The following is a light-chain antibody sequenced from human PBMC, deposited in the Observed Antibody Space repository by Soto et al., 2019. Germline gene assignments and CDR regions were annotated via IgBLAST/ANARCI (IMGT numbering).Light chain of an antibody. CDR2: AAS. CDR1: RVITND. Sequence: IQMTQSPSSLSASVGDRLSITCRASRVITNDLGWYQQKPGKAPKRLIYAASTLQSGVPSRFSGSGSGTEFTLTISSLQPEDVATYYCLQLNTYPWTFGQGTKVDIK. CDR3: LQLNTYPWT. V-gene: IGKV1-17*01. J-gene: IGKJ1*01.